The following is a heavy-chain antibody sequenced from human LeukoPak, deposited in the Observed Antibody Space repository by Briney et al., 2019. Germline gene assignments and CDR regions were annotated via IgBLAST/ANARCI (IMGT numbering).Heavy chain of an antibody. J-gene: IGHJ4*02. D-gene: IGHD3-16*01. Sequence: PGGSLRLSCAASGFTFDDYAIHWVRQAPGKGLEWVSGIGWNIGSTGYADSVKGRFTISRDNAKDSLYLQMISLRAEDTALYYCVRGRWGSRTGVRPSGWGFHFDYWGQGILVTVSS. V-gene: IGHV3-9*01. CDR2: IGWNIGST. CDR3: VRGRWGSRTGVRPSGWGFHFDY. CDR1: GFTFDDYA.